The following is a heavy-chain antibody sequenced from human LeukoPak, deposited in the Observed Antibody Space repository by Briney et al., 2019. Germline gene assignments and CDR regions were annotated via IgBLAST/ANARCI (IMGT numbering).Heavy chain of an antibody. V-gene: IGHV4-59*08. CDR1: GCSISSYY. Sequence: SETLSLTCTVSGCSISSYYWSWIRLPPGKGLEWIGYIYYSRSTNYNPSLKSRVTISLDASKNQFSLKLSSVTAADTAVYYCARRYCSGATCYSSLDYWGQGTLVTVSS. D-gene: IGHD2-15*01. CDR2: IYYSRST. CDR3: ARRYCSGATCYSSLDY. J-gene: IGHJ4*02.